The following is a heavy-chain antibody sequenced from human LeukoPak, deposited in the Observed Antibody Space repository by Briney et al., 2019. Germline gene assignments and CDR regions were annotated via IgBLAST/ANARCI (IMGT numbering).Heavy chain of an antibody. CDR2: IYPGDSDT. D-gene: IGHD3-10*01. V-gene: IGHV5-51*01. Sequence: GGSLKISCKGSGYSFTSYWIGWVRQMPGKGLEWMGIIYPGDSDTRYSPSSQGQVTISADKSISTAYLQWSSLKASDTAMYYCARVGYYGSGSYSPTDYWGQGTLVTVSS. J-gene: IGHJ4*02. CDR1: GYSFTSYW. CDR3: ARVGYYGSGSYSPTDY.